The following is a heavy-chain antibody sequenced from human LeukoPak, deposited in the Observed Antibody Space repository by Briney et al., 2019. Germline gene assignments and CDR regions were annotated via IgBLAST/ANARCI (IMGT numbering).Heavy chain of an antibody. D-gene: IGHD3-16*01. V-gene: IGHV3-30*03. J-gene: IGHJ4*02. CDR1: GFTFNSYS. CDR2: ISYDGSNK. Sequence: PGGSLRLSCTASGFTFNSYSMNWVRQAPGKGLEWVAVISYDGSNKYYADSVKGRFTISRDNSKNTLYLQMNSLRAEDTAVYYCARGEYGDCWGQGTLVTVSS. CDR3: ARGEYGDC.